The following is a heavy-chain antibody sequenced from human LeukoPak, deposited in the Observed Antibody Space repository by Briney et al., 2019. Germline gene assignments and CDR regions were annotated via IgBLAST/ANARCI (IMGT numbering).Heavy chain of an antibody. D-gene: IGHD3-10*01. V-gene: IGHV4-59*01. Sequence: PSETLSLTCTVSGGSISSYYWSWLRQPPGKGLEWSGYIYYSGSTNYNPSLNSRVTISVDTSKNQFSLKLSSVTAADTAVYYCARDRGGRDAFDIWGQGTMVTVSS. J-gene: IGHJ3*02. CDR2: IYYSGST. CDR1: GGSISSYY. CDR3: ARDRGGRDAFDI.